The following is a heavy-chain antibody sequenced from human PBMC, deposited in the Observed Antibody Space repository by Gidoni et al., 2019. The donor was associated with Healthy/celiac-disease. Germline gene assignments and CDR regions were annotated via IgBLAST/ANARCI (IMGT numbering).Heavy chain of an antibody. CDR2: IWYDGSNN. CDR3: ARDGYNFPAI. D-gene: IGHD5-12*01. J-gene: IGHJ4*02. V-gene: IGHV3-33*01. Sequence: QVQLVESGGGVVQPGRSLRPPCAASGFTFSSYGMHWVRQAPGKGLGWVAVIWYDGSNNSYAASVTGRFTISRDNSKNTLYLQMNSLRAEDTAVYYCARDGYNFPAIWGQGTLVTVSS. CDR1: GFTFSSYG.